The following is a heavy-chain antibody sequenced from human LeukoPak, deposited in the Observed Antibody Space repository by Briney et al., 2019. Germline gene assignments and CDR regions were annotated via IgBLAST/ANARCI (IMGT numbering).Heavy chain of an antibody. CDR3: ARSCSSTSCHFDY. CDR1: GGSFSGYY. V-gene: IGHV4-59*01. D-gene: IGHD2-2*01. Sequence: SETLSLTCAVYGGSFSGYYWSWIRQPPGKGLEWIGYIYYSGSTNYNPSLKSRVTISVDTSKNQLSLKLSSVTAADTAVYYCARSCSSTSCHFDYWGQGTLVTVSS. CDR2: IYYSGST. J-gene: IGHJ4*02.